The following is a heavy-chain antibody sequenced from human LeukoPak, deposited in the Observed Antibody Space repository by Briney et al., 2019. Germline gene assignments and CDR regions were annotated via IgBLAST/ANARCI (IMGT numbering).Heavy chain of an antibody. Sequence: GGSLRLSCAASGFTFSSYWMSWVRQAPGKGLEWVANIKQDGSEKYYVDSVMGRFTISRDNAKNSLYLQMNSLRAEDTAVYYCARDPTTGEFDPWGQGTLVTVSS. CDR3: ARDPTTGEFDP. J-gene: IGHJ5*02. V-gene: IGHV3-7*01. CDR2: IKQDGSEK. D-gene: IGHD7-27*01. CDR1: GFTFSSYW.